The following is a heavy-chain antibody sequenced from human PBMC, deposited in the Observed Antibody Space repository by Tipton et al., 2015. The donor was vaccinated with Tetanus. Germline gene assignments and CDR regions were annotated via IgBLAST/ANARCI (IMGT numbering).Heavy chain of an antibody. Sequence: QSGAEVKKPGASVKVSCKASGYTFTGYYMHWVRQAPGQGLEWMGRINPNSGGTNYAQKFQGRVTMTRDTSISTAYMELSRLRSDDTAVYYCAGSMLSYYYYGMDVWGQGTTVTVSS. V-gene: IGHV1-2*06. CDR2: INPNSGGT. CDR1: GYTFTGYY. D-gene: IGHD2-8*01. CDR3: AGSMLSYYYYGMDV. J-gene: IGHJ6*02.